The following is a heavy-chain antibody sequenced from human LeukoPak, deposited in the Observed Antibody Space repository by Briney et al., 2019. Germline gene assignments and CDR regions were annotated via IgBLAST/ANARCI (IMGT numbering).Heavy chain of an antibody. CDR2: ISGSGNT. CDR3: AKGGTGSGYSRIDS. Sequence: GGSLRLSCAASGFTFTNYAMTWVRQAPGTGLEWFSSISGSGNTYYADSAKGRFTISRDNSKNTLSLQMNSLRAEDTAVYYCAKGGTGSGYSRIDSWGQGTLVTVSS. J-gene: IGHJ4*02. D-gene: IGHD3-22*01. CDR1: GFTFTNYA. V-gene: IGHV3-23*01.